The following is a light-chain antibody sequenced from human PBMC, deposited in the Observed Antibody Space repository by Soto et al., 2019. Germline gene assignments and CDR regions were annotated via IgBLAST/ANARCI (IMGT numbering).Light chain of an antibody. CDR2: WAS. V-gene: IGKV4-1*01. CDR3: QQYFTIPVT. Sequence: DIVMTQSPDSLAVSLGERATINCRSSQSVLYRSNNKNYLAWYQQKPGQPPKLLIYWASTREAGVPDRCSGSGSGTDFTLAISSLQAEDVAVYYYQQYFTIPVTFGPGTKVDIK. CDR1: QSVLYRSNNKNY. J-gene: IGKJ3*01.